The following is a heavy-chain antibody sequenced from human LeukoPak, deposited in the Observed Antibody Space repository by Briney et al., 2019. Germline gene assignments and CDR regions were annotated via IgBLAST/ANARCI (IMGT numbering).Heavy chain of an antibody. V-gene: IGHV4-4*07. D-gene: IGHD2-15*01. Sequence: SETLSLTCTVSGGSISNYYWSWIRQPAGKGLEWIGRLYIGRSTDYNPSLKSRVTMSVAKSNNQFSLRLTSVTAADAAMYYCARESRGVAGDGYHLDSWGPGILITVSS. CDR3: ARESRGVAGDGYHLDS. CDR1: GGSISNYY. J-gene: IGHJ4*02. CDR2: LYIGRST.